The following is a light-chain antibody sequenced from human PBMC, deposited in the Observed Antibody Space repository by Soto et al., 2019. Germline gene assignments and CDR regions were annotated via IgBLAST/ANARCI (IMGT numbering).Light chain of an antibody. CDR2: DTT. V-gene: IGKV3-11*01. CDR1: QSVSNY. Sequence: EIVLTQSPATLSLSPGERATLSCRASQSVSNYLAWYQQKPGQAPRLLIYDTTNRATGIPARFSGSGSGTDFTLTIRGLEPEDFAVYYCQQYNNWPPITFGQGTRLEIK. J-gene: IGKJ5*01. CDR3: QQYNNWPPIT.